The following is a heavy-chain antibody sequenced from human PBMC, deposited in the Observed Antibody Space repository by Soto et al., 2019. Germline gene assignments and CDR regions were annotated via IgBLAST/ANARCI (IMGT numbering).Heavy chain of an antibody. Sequence: LSLTCAVYGGSFSGYYWSWIRQPPGKGLEWIGEINHSGSTNYNPSLKSRVTISVDTSKNQFSLKLSSVTAADTAVYYCARRGGIAAAGPPDYWGQGTLVTVSS. V-gene: IGHV4-34*01. D-gene: IGHD6-13*01. CDR1: GGSFSGYY. CDR3: ARRGGIAAAGPPDY. CDR2: INHSGST. J-gene: IGHJ4*02.